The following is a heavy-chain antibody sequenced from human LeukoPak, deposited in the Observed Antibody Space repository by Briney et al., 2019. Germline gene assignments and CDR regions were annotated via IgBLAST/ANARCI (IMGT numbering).Heavy chain of an antibody. D-gene: IGHD3-10*01. Sequence: GGSLRLSCVASGFTLSSHNINWVRQAPGKGLEWVSHISSSGSITYYGDSVKGRITISRDNAKDSVSLYMNSLRAEDSAVYYCARPGITAFDIWGQGTMVTVSS. CDR2: ISSSGSIT. CDR3: ARPGITAFDI. V-gene: IGHV3-48*01. CDR1: GFTLSSHN. J-gene: IGHJ3*02.